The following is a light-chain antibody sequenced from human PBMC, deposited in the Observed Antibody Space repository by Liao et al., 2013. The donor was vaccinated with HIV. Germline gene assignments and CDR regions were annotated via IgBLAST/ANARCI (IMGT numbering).Light chain of an antibody. CDR1: KLGDKY. Sequence: SYELTQPPSVSVSPGQTASITCSGDKLGDKYACWYQQKPGQSPVLVIYQDNKRPSGIPERFSGSNSGNTATLTISRVEAGDEADYYCQVWDSSSDPFYVFGTGTKVTVL. CDR3: QVWDSSSDPFYV. CDR2: QDN. J-gene: IGLJ1*01. V-gene: IGLV3-1*01.